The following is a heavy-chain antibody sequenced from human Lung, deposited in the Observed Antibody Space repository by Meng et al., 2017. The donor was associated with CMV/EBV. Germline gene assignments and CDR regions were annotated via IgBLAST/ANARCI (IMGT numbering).Heavy chain of an antibody. J-gene: IGHJ4*02. CDR3: ASFPPPGKQWLVTDY. V-gene: IGHV4-4*02. D-gene: IGHD6-19*01. Sequence: QLGRKEAGPGLVRPSGTLSLTCAVSGGSISSSNWWSWVRQPPGKGLEWIGEIYHSGSTNYNPSLKSRVTISVDKSKNQFSLKLSSVTAADTAVYYCASFPPPGKQWLVTDYWGQGTLVTVSS. CDR1: GGSISSSNW. CDR2: IYHSGST.